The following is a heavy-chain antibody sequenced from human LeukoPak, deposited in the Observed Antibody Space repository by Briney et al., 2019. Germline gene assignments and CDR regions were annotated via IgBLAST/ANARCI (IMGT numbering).Heavy chain of an antibody. CDR2: ISGYNGNT. Sequence: GASVKVSCKASGYTFSSYGISWVRQAPGQGLEWMGWISGYNGNTNSAQKLQGRVPMTTDSSTSTAYVELRSLRSDDTAVYYCARDRSPDFWSGDYRDAFDIWGQGTMVTVSS. CDR3: ARDRSPDFWSGDYRDAFDI. D-gene: IGHD3-3*01. CDR1: GYTFSSYG. V-gene: IGHV1-18*01. J-gene: IGHJ3*02.